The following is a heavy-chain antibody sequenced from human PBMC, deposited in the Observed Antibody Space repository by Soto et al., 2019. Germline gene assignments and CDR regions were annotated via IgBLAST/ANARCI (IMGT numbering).Heavy chain of an antibody. D-gene: IGHD2-21*02. CDR1: GGSISSEYYH. CDR3: AREDDGGDRDYYGLDV. Sequence: QVQLQESCPGLVRPSQTMSLTCTVSGGSISSEYYHWTWIRQAPGKGLEWIGYIHYSGSVHYNPSLQSRLTMSVDTSKNLFSLMLSSVTAADTAVYFCAREDDGGDRDYYGLDVWGQGTTVTVSS. J-gene: IGHJ6*02. CDR2: IHYSGSV. V-gene: IGHV4-30-4*01.